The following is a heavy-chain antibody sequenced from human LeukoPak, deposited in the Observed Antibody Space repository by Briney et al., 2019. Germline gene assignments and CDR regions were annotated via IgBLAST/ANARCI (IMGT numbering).Heavy chain of an antibody. CDR1: GFTFNSYA. CDR3: AKLWSSSRGAFDI. Sequence: PGGSLRLSCAASGFTFNSYAMSWVRQAPGKGLEWVSVVTNNGGSTYYADSVKGRFTLSRDNSKNTLYLQMSSLRAEDTAVYYCAKLWSSSRGAFDIWGQGTMVTVSS. D-gene: IGHD6-13*01. J-gene: IGHJ3*02. V-gene: IGHV3-23*01. CDR2: VTNNGGST.